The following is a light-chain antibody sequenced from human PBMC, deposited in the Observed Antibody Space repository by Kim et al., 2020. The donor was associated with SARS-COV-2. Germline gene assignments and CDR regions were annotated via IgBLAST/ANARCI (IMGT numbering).Light chain of an antibody. CDR1: RSNIGNNV. Sequence: QSVLTQPPSASGTPGQRVTISCSGSRSNIGNNVVNWYQQVPGTAPKLLIYSNDHRPSGVPDRFSGSKSGTSASLAISGLQSEDEAEYYCAAWDDSLSGVVFGGGTQLTVL. CDR2: SND. V-gene: IGLV1-44*01. J-gene: IGLJ2*01. CDR3: AAWDDSLSGVV.